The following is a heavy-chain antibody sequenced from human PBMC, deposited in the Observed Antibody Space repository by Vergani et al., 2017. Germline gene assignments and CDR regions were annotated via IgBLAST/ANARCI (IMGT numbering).Heavy chain of an antibody. D-gene: IGHD6-19*01. V-gene: IGHV5-10-1*03. CDR2: IDPSDSYT. J-gene: IGHJ6*02. CDR1: GYSFTSYW. CDR3: ARPIAVADYYSYGMDV. Sequence: EVQLVQSGAEVKKPGESLRISCKGSGYSFTSYWISWVRQMPGKGLEWMGRIDPSDSYTNYSPSFQGHVSMSADKSISTDYLQWSSLKASDTAMYDCARPIAVADYYSYGMDVWGQGTTVTVSS.